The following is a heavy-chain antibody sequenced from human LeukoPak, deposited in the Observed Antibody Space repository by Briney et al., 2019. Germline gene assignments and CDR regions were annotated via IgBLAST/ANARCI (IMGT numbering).Heavy chain of an antibody. V-gene: IGHV3-74*01. CDR1: GFTFSSYS. D-gene: IGHD6-19*01. CDR3: ATLISGWSLY. Sequence: GGSLRLSCAASGFTFSSYSMNWVRQAPGKGLVWVSRINADGSTTSYADSVRGRFTISRDNAKNTLYLQMNSLRAEDTAVYYCATLISGWSLYWGQGTLVTVSS. J-gene: IGHJ4*02. CDR2: INADGSTT.